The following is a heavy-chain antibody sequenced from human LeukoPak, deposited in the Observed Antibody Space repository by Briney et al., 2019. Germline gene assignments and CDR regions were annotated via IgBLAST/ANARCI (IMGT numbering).Heavy chain of an antibody. V-gene: IGHV3-23*01. CDR1: GFTFSTYA. J-gene: IGHJ4*02. Sequence: PGGSLRLSCAAPGFTFSTYAMGWVRQAPGKGLEWVSSIKGGGGDPFYADSVKGRFTISRDNSKNTLFLQLDSLRAEDSAVYYCAKGGHDFNPFYWWGQGTLDTVSS. CDR2: IKGGGGDP. D-gene: IGHD2-21*02. CDR3: AKGGHDFNPFYW.